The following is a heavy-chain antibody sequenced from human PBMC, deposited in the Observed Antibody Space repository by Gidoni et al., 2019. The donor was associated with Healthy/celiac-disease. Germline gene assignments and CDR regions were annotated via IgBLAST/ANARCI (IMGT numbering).Heavy chain of an antibody. D-gene: IGHD3-22*01. J-gene: IGHJ3*02. CDR3: ARDPDSSGYWVGAFDI. V-gene: IGHV3-21*01. CDR1: GFTFSSYS. Sequence: EVQLVESGGGLVKPGGSLRLSCAASGFTFSSYSMNWVRQAPGKGLEWVSSISSSSSYIYYADSVKGRFTISRDNAKNSLYLQMNSLRAEDTAVYYCARDPDSSGYWVGAFDIWGQGTMVTVSS. CDR2: ISSSSSYI.